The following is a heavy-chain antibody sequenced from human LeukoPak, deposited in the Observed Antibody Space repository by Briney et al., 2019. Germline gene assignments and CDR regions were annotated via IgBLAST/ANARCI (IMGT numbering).Heavy chain of an antibody. CDR1: GYSISSGYY. CDR2: IYHSGST. V-gene: IGHV4-38-2*02. D-gene: IGHD4-17*01. Sequence: PSETLSLTCTVSGYSISSGYYWGWIRQPPGKGLEWNGSIYHSGSTYYNPSLKSRVTISVDTSKNQFSLKLSSVTAADTAVYYCARGDGDPYPIDAFDIWGQGTMVTVSS. CDR3: ARGDGDPYPIDAFDI. J-gene: IGHJ3*02.